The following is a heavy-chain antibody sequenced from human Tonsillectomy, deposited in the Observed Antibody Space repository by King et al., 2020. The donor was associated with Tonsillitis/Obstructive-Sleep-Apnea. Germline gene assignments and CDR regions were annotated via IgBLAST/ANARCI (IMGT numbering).Heavy chain of an antibody. J-gene: IGHJ4*02. CDR2: ISGSGGTT. Sequence: VQLVESGGNLIQPGGSLRLSCAASGFSFSTYAMSWVRQAPGRGLEWVSAISGSGGTTHSAASVQGRFTISRDNSKNILYLQMESLRVEDTAVYYCAKEFGGADRNIWSGSFFDHGGQGTLVTVPS. CDR3: AKEFGGADRNIWSGSFFDH. CDR1: GFSFSTYA. D-gene: IGHD3-3*01. V-gene: IGHV3-23*04.